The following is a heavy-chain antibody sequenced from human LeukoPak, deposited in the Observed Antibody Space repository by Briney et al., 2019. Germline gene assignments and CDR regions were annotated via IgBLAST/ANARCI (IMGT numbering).Heavy chain of an antibody. CDR3: TTGGLVGATLDDAFDI. Sequence: PGGSLRLSCAASGFTFSNAWMSWVRQAPGKGLEWVGRIKSKTDGGTTDYAAPVKGRFTISRDDSKNTLYLQMNSLETEDTAVYYCTTGGLVGATLDDAFDIWGQGTMVTVSS. V-gene: IGHV3-15*01. CDR1: GFTFSNAW. CDR2: IKSKTDGGTT. D-gene: IGHD1-26*01. J-gene: IGHJ3*02.